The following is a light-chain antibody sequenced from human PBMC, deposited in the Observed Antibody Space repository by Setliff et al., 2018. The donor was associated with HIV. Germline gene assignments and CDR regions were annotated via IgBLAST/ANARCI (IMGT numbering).Light chain of an antibody. V-gene: IGLV2-11*01. J-gene: IGLJ2*01. Sequence: QSVLTQPSSVSGSPGQSVTISCTGTASDIGNYRYVSWYQQHPEKAPKLILYDVSQRPSGVPDRFSGSKSGNTASLTISGLQAEDEADYYCCSYAGSDTWIFGGGTKVTVL. CDR2: DVS. CDR1: ASDIGNYRY. CDR3: CSYAGSDTWI.